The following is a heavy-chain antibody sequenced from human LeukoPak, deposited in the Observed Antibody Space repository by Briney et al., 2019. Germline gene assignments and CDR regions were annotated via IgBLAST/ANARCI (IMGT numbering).Heavy chain of an antibody. CDR2: IYTSGST. D-gene: IGHD6-13*01. CDR1: GGSISSYY. CDR3: ARGRVSSSTWYSTYYYYFYMDV. J-gene: IGHJ6*03. Sequence: SETLSLTCTVSGGSISSYYWSWIRQPAGKGLEWIGRIYTSGSTDYNPSLNSRVTISRDTSKNHFSLELSSATAADTPAYFCARGRVSSSTWYSTYYYYFYMDVWGKGTTVTVSS. V-gene: IGHV4-4*07.